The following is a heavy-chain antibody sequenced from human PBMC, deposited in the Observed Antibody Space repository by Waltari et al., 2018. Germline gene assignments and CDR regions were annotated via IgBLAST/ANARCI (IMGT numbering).Heavy chain of an antibody. D-gene: IGHD6-13*01. V-gene: IGHV5-51*01. Sequence: EVQLVQSGAEVKKPGESLKISCKGSGYSFTSYWIGWVRQMPGKGLEWMGITHPGVCDTRVSPSVQGQVTISAEKSIRTAYLQWSSLKASDTAMYYCARHSLGFRAAAVYYFDYWGQGTLVTVSS. J-gene: IGHJ4*02. CDR1: GYSFTSYW. CDR2: THPGVCDT. CDR3: ARHSLGFRAAAVYYFDY.